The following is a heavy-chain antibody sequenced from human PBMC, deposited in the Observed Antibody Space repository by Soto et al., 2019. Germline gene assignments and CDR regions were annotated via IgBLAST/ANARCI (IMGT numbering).Heavy chain of an antibody. J-gene: IGHJ6*02. CDR2: MNPINGAT. Sequence: ASVKVSCKASGDYFTAYDINWVRQASGQGREWMGWMNPINGATGSARRFQGRVSMTRNTATGTAYLELTSLRSDDSAVYYCGRGPSPRAPAGGTPYYYAMDVWGQGTTVTVSS. D-gene: IGHD6-13*01. V-gene: IGHV1-8*02. CDR3: GRGPSPRAPAGGTPYYYAMDV. CDR1: GDYFTAYD.